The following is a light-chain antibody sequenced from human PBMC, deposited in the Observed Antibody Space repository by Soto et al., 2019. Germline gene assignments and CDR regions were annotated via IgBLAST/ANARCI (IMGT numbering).Light chain of an antibody. CDR1: SSNIGSNN. CDR2: SIN. Sequence: QSVLTQPPSASGTPGQRVTISCSGSSSNIGSNNVNWYQQVPGTAPKLLIFSINQRPSGVPDRFSGSRSGTSASLAISGLQSEDEADYYCAAWDNSLSGVVFGGGTKVTVL. J-gene: IGLJ2*01. V-gene: IGLV1-44*01. CDR3: AAWDNSLSGVV.